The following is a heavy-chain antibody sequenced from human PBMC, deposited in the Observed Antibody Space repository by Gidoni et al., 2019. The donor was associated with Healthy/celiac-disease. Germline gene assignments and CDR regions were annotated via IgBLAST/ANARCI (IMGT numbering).Heavy chain of an antibody. J-gene: IGHJ6*02. CDR2: IYYSGST. V-gene: IGHV4-59*01. CDR1: GGSISSYY. Sequence: QVQLQESGPGLVKPSETLSLTCTVSGGSISSYYWSWIRQPPGKGLEWIGYIYYSGSTNYNPPLKSRVTISVDTSKNQFSLKLSSVTAADTAVYYCARSRTGGMDVWGQGTTVTVSS. CDR3: ARSRTGGMDV. D-gene: IGHD3-10*01.